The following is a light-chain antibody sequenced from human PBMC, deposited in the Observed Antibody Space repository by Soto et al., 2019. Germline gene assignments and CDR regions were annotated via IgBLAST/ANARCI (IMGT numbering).Light chain of an antibody. CDR3: QQSNSFPLT. CDR1: QGISRW. J-gene: IGKJ4*01. V-gene: IGKV1-12*01. CDR2: DAS. Sequence: DIQMTQSPSSVSASIGDRVTITCRASQGISRWLTWYQQKPGKAPNLLIYDASSLASGVPSRFSGSGSGTEFTLTISSLQPEDFATYYCQQSNSFPLTFGGGTRLRSN.